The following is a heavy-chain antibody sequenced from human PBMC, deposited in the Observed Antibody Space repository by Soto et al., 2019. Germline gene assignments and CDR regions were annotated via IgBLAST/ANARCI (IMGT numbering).Heavy chain of an antibody. D-gene: IGHD3-16*02. V-gene: IGHV3-23*01. CDR2: ISGSGGST. Sequence: GSLRLSCAASGFTFSSYAMSWVRQAPGKGLEWVSAISGSGGSTYYADSVKGRFTISRDNSKNTLYLQMNSLRAEDTAVYYCANPRESIMITFGGVIPEWYFDYWGQGTLVTVSS. J-gene: IGHJ4*02. CDR1: GFTFSSYA. CDR3: ANPRESIMITFGGVIPEWYFDY.